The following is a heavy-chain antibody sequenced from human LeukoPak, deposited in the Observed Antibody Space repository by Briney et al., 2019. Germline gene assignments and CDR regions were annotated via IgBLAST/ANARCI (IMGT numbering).Heavy chain of an antibody. Sequence: ASVKVSCKASGYTFTSYGISWVRQAPGQGLEWMGWIGAYNGNTNYAQKLQGRVTMTTDTSTSTAYMELRSLRSDDTAVYYCARDLGTVVTSRPNYYYGMDVWGQGTTVTVSS. D-gene: IGHD4-23*01. J-gene: IGHJ6*02. CDR1: GYTFTSYG. CDR2: IGAYNGNT. CDR3: ARDLGTVVTSRPNYYYGMDV. V-gene: IGHV1-18*01.